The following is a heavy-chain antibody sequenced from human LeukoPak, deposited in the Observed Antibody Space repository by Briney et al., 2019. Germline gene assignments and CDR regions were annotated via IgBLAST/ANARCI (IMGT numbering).Heavy chain of an antibody. CDR1: GFTFSSYG. CDR3: AKDYCSSTSCFFFDY. Sequence: GGSLRLSCAASGFTFSSYGMHWVRQAPGKGLEWVSFIRYDGSNKYYADSVKGRFTISRDNTLYLQMNSLRAEDTAVYYCAKDYCSSTSCFFFDYWGQGTLVTVSS. D-gene: IGHD2-2*01. V-gene: IGHV3-30*02. CDR2: IRYDGSNK. J-gene: IGHJ4*02.